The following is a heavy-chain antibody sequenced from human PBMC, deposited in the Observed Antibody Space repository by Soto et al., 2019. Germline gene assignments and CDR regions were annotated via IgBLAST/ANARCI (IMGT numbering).Heavy chain of an antibody. J-gene: IGHJ4*02. CDR3: VSRPIFGFPYGPFDY. Sequence: PSETLSLTCSVSRGSIRSGSYYWAWIRQTPGKGLEWIATISYTETTYYKQSLKSQVAISVDLSKNQFSLRLKSMTAADMSLYYCVSRPIFGFPYGPFDYWGQGALVTVSS. D-gene: IGHD3-10*01. CDR1: RGSIRSGSYY. V-gene: IGHV4-39*01. CDR2: ISYTETT.